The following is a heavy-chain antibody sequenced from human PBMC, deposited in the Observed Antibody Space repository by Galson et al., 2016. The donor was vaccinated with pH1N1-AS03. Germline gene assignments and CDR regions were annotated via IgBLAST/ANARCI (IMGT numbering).Heavy chain of an antibody. CDR2: IRYDGSKK. J-gene: IGHJ4*02. D-gene: IGHD1-14*01. CDR1: GFSFSDYG. Sequence: SLRLSCAASGFSFSDYGMHWVRQAPGKGLEWITIIRYDGSKKYADSVNGRFTISRDNSKNTLYLQMNHLRIEDTATYYCAKDPGLGGDRDYWGQGTLVTVSS. V-gene: IGHV3-30*02. CDR3: AKDPGLGGDRDY.